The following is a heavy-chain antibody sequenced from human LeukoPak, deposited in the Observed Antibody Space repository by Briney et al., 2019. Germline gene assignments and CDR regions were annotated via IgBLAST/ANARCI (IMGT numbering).Heavy chain of an antibody. D-gene: IGHD6-13*01. V-gene: IGHV1-2*02. CDR2: INPNSGGT. Sequence: VASVKVSCKASGVTFNDYALNWVRQAPGQGLEWMGWINPNSGGTNYAQKFQGRVTMTRDTSISTAYMELSRLRSDDTAVYYCARGAIAAAGWFDPWGQGTLVTVSS. J-gene: IGHJ5*02. CDR3: ARGAIAAAGWFDP. CDR1: GVTFNDYA.